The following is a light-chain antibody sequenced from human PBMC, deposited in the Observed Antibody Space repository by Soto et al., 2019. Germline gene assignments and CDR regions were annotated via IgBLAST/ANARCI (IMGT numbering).Light chain of an antibody. CDR3: CSYAGSYTGV. Sequence: QSVLTQPRSVSGSPGQSVTISCTGTSSDVGGYNYVSWYEQHPVKAPKLMIYDVTKRPSGVPDRFSGSKSGNTASLTISGLQAEEEADYYCCSYAGSYTGVFGTGTKLTVL. J-gene: IGLJ1*01. V-gene: IGLV2-11*01. CDR2: DVT. CDR1: SSDVGGYNY.